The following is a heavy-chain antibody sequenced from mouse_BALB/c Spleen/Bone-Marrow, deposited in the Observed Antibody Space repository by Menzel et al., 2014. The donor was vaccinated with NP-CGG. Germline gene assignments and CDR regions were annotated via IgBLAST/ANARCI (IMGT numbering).Heavy chain of an antibody. Sequence: VQLQQPGPELVKPGASVKISCKTSGYTFTEYTMHWVKQSHVKSLEWIGGINPNNGGTSYNQKFKGKATWTVDKSSSTAYMELRSLTSEDSAVYYCARGWLLRHYFDYWGQGTTLTASS. CDR2: INPNNGGT. J-gene: IGHJ2*01. CDR3: ARGWLLRHYFDY. D-gene: IGHD2-3*01. CDR1: GYTFTEYT. V-gene: IGHV1-18*01.